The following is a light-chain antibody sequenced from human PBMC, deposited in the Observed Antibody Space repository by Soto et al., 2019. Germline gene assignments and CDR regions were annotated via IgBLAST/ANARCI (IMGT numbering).Light chain of an antibody. Sequence: EIVLTQSPATLSLSPGERATLSCRASQSVSSSYLAWYQQKPGQAPRLLISGASNRATGTPDRFSGSGSGTDFTLTISSLEPEDFAVYYCHQYGISPWTFGQGTKVDIK. CDR2: GAS. J-gene: IGKJ1*01. V-gene: IGKV3-20*01. CDR1: QSVSSSY. CDR3: HQYGISPWT.